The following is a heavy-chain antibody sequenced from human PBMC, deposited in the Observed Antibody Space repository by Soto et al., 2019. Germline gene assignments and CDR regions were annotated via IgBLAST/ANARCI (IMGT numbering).Heavy chain of an antibody. D-gene: IGHD3-16*01. CDR2: SNGGNGDT. CDR1: GYTLSSYA. CDR3: AGVPWGSLSAWKNWLHP. Sequence: QVHLVQSGAEVRKPGASVKVSCKTSGYTLSSYAVHWVRKAPGQRLEWMGWSNGGNGDTRYSEKFQDRVIITRDTSANTVYMELSRLRSEDTAVYDCAGVPWGSLSAWKNWLHPWVQGTLVTVS. V-gene: IGHV1-3*01. J-gene: IGHJ5*02.